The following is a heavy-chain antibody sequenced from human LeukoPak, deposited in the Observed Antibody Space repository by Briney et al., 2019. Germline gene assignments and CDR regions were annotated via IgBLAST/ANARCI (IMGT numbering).Heavy chain of an antibody. CDR3: ARDTLGEGEDANYAVYYFNY. J-gene: IGHJ4*02. CDR1: GFTFSSYW. Sequence: GGSPRLSCAASGFTFSSYWMHWVRQAPGKGLVWVSRINSDGSSTSYADSVKGRFTISRDNAKNSLDLQMNSLRADDTAVYYCARDTLGEGEDANYAVYYFNYWGQGTVVTVSS. D-gene: IGHD4/OR15-4a*01. CDR2: INSDGSST. V-gene: IGHV3-74*01.